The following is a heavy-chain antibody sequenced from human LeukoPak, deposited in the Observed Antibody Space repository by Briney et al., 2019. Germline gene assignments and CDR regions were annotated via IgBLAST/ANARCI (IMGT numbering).Heavy chain of an antibody. V-gene: IGHV4-59*12. CDR3: ARVNFGSGSYYIPFYYFDY. J-gene: IGHJ4*02. CDR2: IYYSGST. Sequence: PSETLSLTCTVSGGSISSYYWSWIRQPPGKGLEWIGYIYYSGSTNYNPSLKSRVTISVDTSKNQFSLKLSSVTAADTAVYYCARVNFGSGSYYIPFYYFDYWGQGTLVTVSS. CDR1: GGSISSYY. D-gene: IGHD3-10*01.